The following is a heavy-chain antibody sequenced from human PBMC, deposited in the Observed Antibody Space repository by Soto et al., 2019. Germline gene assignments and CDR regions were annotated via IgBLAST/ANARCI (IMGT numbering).Heavy chain of an antibody. J-gene: IGHJ4*02. V-gene: IGHV1-3*01. D-gene: IGHD1-20*01. CDR1: GYTFTGYY. CDR3: ARAKITGILGY. CDR2: INAGNGNT. Sequence: ASVKVSCKASGYTFTGYYMHWVRQAPGQGLEWMGWINAGNGNTKYSQKFQGRVTITRDTSASTAYMELSSLRSEDTAVYYCARAKITGILGYWGQGTLVTVSS.